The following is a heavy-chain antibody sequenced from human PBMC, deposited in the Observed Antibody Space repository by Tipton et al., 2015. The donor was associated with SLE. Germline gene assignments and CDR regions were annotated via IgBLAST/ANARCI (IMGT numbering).Heavy chain of an antibody. J-gene: IGHJ5*02. V-gene: IGHV1-18*01. CDR1: GYTFTTYG. CDR3: VRDPGIAAAPNWFDP. D-gene: IGHD6-13*01. Sequence: VQLVQSGVEVKKPGASVRVSCKASGYTFTTYGISWVRQAPGQGLEWMGWISTYNGNTNYAQKLQGRVTMTSDTSTSTAYMELRSLRSDDTAVYYCVRDPGIAAAPNWFDPWGQGTLVTVSS. CDR2: ISTYNGNT.